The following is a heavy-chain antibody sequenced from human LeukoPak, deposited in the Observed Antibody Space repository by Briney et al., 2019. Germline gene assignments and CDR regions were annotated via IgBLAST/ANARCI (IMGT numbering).Heavy chain of an antibody. CDR1: GGSISSSSYY. CDR3: ARDLNRRGYSYGLDY. J-gene: IGHJ4*02. D-gene: IGHD5-18*01. Sequence: SSETLSLTCKVSGGSISSSSYYWGWIRQPPGKGLEWIGSIYYSGSTYYNPSLKSRVTISVDTSKNQFSLKLSSVTAADTAMYYCARDLNRRGYSYGLDYWGQGTLVTVSS. V-gene: IGHV4-39*07. CDR2: IYYSGST.